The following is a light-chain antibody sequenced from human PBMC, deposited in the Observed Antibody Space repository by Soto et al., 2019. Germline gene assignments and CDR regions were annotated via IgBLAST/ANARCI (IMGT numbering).Light chain of an antibody. J-gene: IGKJ4*01. CDR2: WAS. CDR3: QQYYSTPLT. CDR1: QSVFYNSNNKHY. V-gene: IGKV4-1*01. Sequence: DIVMTQSPDSLAVSLGESATINCKPRQSVFYNSNNKHYLALYQHKPGQPPRLPIYWASTRESGVPDRFSGSGSGRDFTRLISGLQPEDVAVYYCQQYYSTPLTFGGGTKVEFK.